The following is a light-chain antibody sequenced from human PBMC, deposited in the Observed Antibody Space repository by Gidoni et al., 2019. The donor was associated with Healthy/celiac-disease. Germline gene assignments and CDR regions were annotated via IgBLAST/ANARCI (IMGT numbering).Light chain of an antibody. V-gene: IGKV3-20*01. CDR2: GAS. CDR3: QQYGSSPMCS. J-gene: IGKJ2*04. Sequence: EIVLTQSPGTLSLSPGERATLSCRASQSVSSSYFAWYQQKPGQAHRLLIYGASSRATGIPDRFSGRWSGTDFTLTISRLEPEDFAVYYCQQYGSSPMCSFGQGTKLEIK. CDR1: QSVSSSY.